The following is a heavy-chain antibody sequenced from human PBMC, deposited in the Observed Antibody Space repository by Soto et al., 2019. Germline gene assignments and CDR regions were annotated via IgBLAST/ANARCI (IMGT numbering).Heavy chain of an antibody. CDR1: GYSFTSYW. D-gene: IGHD6-13*01. V-gene: IGHV5-10-1*01. Sequence: GESLKISCKGSGYSFTSYWISWVRQMPGKGLEWMGRIDPSDSYTNYSPSFQGHVTISADKSIGTAYLQWSSLKASDTAMYYCASSSSWPPGYYYYGMDVWGQGTTVTVSS. CDR3: ASSSSWPPGYYYYGMDV. CDR2: IDPSDSYT. J-gene: IGHJ6*02.